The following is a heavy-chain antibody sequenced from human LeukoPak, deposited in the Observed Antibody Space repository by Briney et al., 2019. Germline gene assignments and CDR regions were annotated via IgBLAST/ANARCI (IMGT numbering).Heavy chain of an antibody. CDR1: GDSISSYY. D-gene: IGHD5-18*01. CDR2: IYYSGST. J-gene: IGHJ3*02. CDR3: ATERDGYRLDAFDI. V-gene: IGHV4-59*08. Sequence: PSETLPLTCTVSGDSISSYYWSWIRQPPGKGLESIGYIYYSGSTNYNPSLKSRLTISVDTSNNQFSLKLRYVTAADTAVYYRATERDGYRLDAFDIWGQGTMVTVSS.